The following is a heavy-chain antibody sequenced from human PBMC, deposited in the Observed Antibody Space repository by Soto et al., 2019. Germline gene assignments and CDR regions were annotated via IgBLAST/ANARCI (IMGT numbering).Heavy chain of an antibody. CDR2: IYYSGST. V-gene: IGHV4-59*01. D-gene: IGHD3-22*01. CDR3: ARVRPDSSGYKPLFLFDP. J-gene: IGHJ5*02. Sequence: SETLSLTCTVSGGSTSSYYWSWIRQPPGKGLEWIGYIYYSGSTNYNPSLKSRVTISVDTSKNQFSLKLSSVTAADTAVYYCARVRPDSSGYKPLFLFDPWGQGTLVTVSS. CDR1: GGSTSSYY.